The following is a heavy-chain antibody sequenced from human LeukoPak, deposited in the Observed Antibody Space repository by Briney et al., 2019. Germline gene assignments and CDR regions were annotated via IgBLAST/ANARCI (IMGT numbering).Heavy chain of an antibody. Sequence: GGSLRLSCAASGFTFSSYAMSWVRQAPGKGLEWVSAISGSGGSTYYADSVKGRFTISRDNSKNTLYLQMNSLRAEDTAVYYCTRDFQYFFGGSGSFWFDPWGQGTLVTVSS. CDR3: TRDFQYFFGGSGSFWFDP. V-gene: IGHV3-23*01. CDR2: ISGSGGST. CDR1: GFTFSSYA. D-gene: IGHD2-15*01. J-gene: IGHJ5*02.